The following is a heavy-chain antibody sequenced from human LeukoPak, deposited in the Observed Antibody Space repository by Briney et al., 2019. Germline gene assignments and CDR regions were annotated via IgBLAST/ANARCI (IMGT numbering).Heavy chain of an antibody. D-gene: IGHD6-13*01. CDR2: IRYDGSNK. CDR3: ARNSEYSSTPINY. V-gene: IGHV3-30*02. J-gene: IGHJ4*02. Sequence: GGSLRLSCAASGFTFSSYGMHWVRQAPGKGLEWVAFIRYDGSNKYYADSVKGRFTVSRDNSKNTLYLQMNSLRGEDTAVYYCARNSEYSSTPINYWGQGTLVTVSS. CDR1: GFTFSSYG.